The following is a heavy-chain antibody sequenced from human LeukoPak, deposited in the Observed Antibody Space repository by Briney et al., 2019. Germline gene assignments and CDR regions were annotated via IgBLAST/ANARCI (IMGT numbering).Heavy chain of an antibody. CDR1: QFNFNNYG. J-gene: IGHJ3*02. CDR2: ITGSGGRT. Sequence: QPGGSLRLSCATSQFNFNNYGMTWVRQAPGKGLEWVSSITGSGGRTQYADSVQGRFTISRDNSKNTLYLQMNSLRAEDTAVYYCAKDPNGDYIGTFDIWGQGTMVTVSS. V-gene: IGHV3-23*01. CDR3: AKDPNGDYIGTFDI. D-gene: IGHD4-17*01.